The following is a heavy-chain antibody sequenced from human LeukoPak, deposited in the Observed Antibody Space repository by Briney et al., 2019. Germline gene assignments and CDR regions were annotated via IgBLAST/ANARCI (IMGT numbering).Heavy chain of an antibody. CDR1: GFTFSNYW. Sequence: GGSLSLSCAASGFTFSNYWMSWVRQAPGKELERVANIKEDGSEKYYVDSVKGRFTISRDNARNSLYLQMNRLRAEDPAVYYCASGRQLGYWGQGTLVTVSS. D-gene: IGHD6-13*01. CDR2: IKEDGSEK. J-gene: IGHJ4*02. V-gene: IGHV3-7*01. CDR3: ASGRQLGY.